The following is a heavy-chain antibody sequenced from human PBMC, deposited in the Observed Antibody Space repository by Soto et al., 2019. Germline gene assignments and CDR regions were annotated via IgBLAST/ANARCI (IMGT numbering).Heavy chain of an antibody. CDR1: AFTFSNYA. Sequence: EVQLLESGGGLVQPGGSLRLSCAASAFTFSNYAMNWVRQAPGKGLEWVSAISGSGGTTYYADSVKGRFTLSRDNSKNTLDLQMNNLRGEDKAVNYCAKSQIGAARYGDYWGQGTPVTGSS. D-gene: IGHD6-13*01. J-gene: IGHJ4*02. V-gene: IGHV3-23*01. CDR2: ISGSGGTT. CDR3: AKSQIGAARYGDY.